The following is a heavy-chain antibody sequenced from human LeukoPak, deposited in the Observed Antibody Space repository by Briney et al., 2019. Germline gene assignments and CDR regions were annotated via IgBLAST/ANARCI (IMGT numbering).Heavy chain of an antibody. CDR2: IYYSGST. CDR1: GGSISSYY. D-gene: IGHD1-26*01. CDR3: ARYSGSYYGMDV. J-gene: IGHJ6*02. Sequence: SETLSLTCTVSGGSISSYYWSWIRQPPGKGLEWIGYIYYSGSTNYNPSLKSRVTISVDTSKNQFSLKLSSVTAADTAVYYCARYSGSYYGMDVWGQGTTVTVSS. V-gene: IGHV4-59*01.